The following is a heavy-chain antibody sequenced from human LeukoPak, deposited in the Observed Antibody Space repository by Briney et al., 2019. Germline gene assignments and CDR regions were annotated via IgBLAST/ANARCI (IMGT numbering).Heavy chain of an antibody. J-gene: IGHJ4*02. CDR1: GFTFSSYA. CDR2: ISGSGGST. CDR3: ARVNSGDFDY. Sequence: GGSLRLSCAASGFTFSSYAMSWVRQAPGKGLEWVSAISGSGGSTYYADSVKGRFTISRDNSKNTLYLQMNSLTAEDMAVYYCARVNSGDFDYWGQGTLVTVSS. D-gene: IGHD1-26*01. V-gene: IGHV3-23*01.